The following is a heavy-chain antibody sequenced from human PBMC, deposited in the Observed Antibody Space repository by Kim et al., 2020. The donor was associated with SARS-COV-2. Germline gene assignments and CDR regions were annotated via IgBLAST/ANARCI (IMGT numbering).Heavy chain of an antibody. D-gene: IGHD3-16*02. CDR3: AKSYDDYVWGSYRYSPYFDY. V-gene: IGHV3-23*01. J-gene: IGHJ4*02. Sequence: RFTISRDNSKNTLYLQMNSLRAEDTAVYYCAKSYDDYVWGSYRYSPYFDYWGQGTLVTVSS.